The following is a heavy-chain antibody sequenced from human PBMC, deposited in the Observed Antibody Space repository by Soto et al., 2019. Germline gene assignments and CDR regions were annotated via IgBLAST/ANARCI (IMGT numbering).Heavy chain of an antibody. J-gene: IGHJ6*02. CDR2: IDPSDSYT. D-gene: IGHD2-21*01. CDR3: ARQREGESFYYYYYGMDV. V-gene: IGHV5-10-1*01. Sequence: GESLKISCEGSVYNFPYYWITWVRQMPVKGLEWMGTIDPSDSYTNYSPSFQGHVTLSADKSISTAYLQWSSLKASDTAMYYCARQREGESFYYYYYGMDVWGQGTTVTVSS. CDR1: VYNFPYYW.